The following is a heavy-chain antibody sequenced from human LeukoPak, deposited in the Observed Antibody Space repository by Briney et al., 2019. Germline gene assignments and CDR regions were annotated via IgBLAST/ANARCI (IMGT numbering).Heavy chain of an antibody. V-gene: IGHV3-30*18. Sequence: GGSLRLSCAASGSTFSSYGMHWVRQAPGKGLEWVAVISYDGSNKYYADSVKGRFTISRDNSKNTLYLQMNSLRAEDTAVYYCAKTPSDDEDSYGSFDYWGQGTLVTVSS. D-gene: IGHD5-18*01. CDR3: AKTPSDDEDSYGSFDY. CDR1: GSTFSSYG. CDR2: ISYDGSNK. J-gene: IGHJ4*02.